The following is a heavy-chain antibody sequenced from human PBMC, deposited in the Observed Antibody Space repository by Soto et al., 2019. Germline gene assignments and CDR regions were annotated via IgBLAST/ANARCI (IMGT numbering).Heavy chain of an antibody. V-gene: IGHV3-7*03. Sequence: GGSLRLSCAASGFTFSGYWMSWVRQAPGKGLEWVANIKQDGSEKYYVDSVKGRITISRDNSKNSLYLQMNSLRAEDTAVYYCAKAQQQLEPHYYYGMDVWGQGTTVTVSS. CDR3: AKAQQQLEPHYYYGMDV. D-gene: IGHD6-13*01. J-gene: IGHJ6*02. CDR2: IKQDGSEK. CDR1: GFTFSGYW.